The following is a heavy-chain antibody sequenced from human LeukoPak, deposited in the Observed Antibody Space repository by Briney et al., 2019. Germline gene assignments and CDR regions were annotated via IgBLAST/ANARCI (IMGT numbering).Heavy chain of an antibody. Sequence: GGSLRLSCAASGFTFSSYAMSWVRQAPGKGLEWVSGISGKGDSTYYADSVKGRFTISRDNSKNTLFLQMNSLRAEDTAVYYCAKDQGSYYYYYGMDVWGQGTTVTVSS. J-gene: IGHJ6*02. CDR1: GFTFSSYA. CDR2: ISGKGDST. CDR3: AKDQGSYYYYYGMDV. V-gene: IGHV3-23*01. D-gene: IGHD3-10*01.